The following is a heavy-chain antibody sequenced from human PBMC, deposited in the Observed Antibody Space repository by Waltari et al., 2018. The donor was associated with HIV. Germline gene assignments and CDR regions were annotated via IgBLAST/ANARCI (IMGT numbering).Heavy chain of an antibody. V-gene: IGHV3-30*18. CDR1: GFTFSNFG. CDR2: IPHHGRSD. D-gene: IGHD3-3*01. Sequence: QVQLVQSGGGMVQPGRSLRLSCAASGFTFSNFGMHWVRQAPGKGLEWVAVIPHHGRSDHYADSVKGRFTISRDNSKDTLFLEMDNVRPEDTSLYFCAKDRSDFWTGFLDHWGQGALVTVTS. J-gene: IGHJ4*02. CDR3: AKDRSDFWTGFLDH.